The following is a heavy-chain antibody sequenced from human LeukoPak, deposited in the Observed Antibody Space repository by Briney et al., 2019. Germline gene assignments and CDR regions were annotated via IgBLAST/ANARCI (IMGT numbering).Heavy chain of an antibody. Sequence: PSETLSLTCAVYGGSFSGYYWSWIRQPPGKGLEWIGGINHSGSTNYNPSLKSRVTISGDTSKNQFSLRLSSVTAADTAVYYCARASYSYDINGWVPFDYWGQGTLVTVSS. V-gene: IGHV4-34*01. D-gene: IGHD3-22*01. J-gene: IGHJ4*02. CDR3: ARASYSYDINGWVPFDY. CDR1: GGSFSGYY. CDR2: INHSGST.